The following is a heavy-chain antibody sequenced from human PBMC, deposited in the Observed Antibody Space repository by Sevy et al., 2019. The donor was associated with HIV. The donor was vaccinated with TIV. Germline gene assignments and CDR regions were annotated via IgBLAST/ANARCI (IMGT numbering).Heavy chain of an antibody. D-gene: IGHD3-10*01. CDR3: ARDRNRYYYGSRWFDP. CDR1: GGSISSGGYY. J-gene: IGHJ5*02. Sequence: SDTLSLTCTVSGGSISSGGYYWSWIRQHPGKGLEGIGYIYYSGSTYYNPSLKSRVTISVDTSKNQFSLKLSSVTAADTAVYYCARDRNRYYYGSRWFDPWGQGTLVTISS. CDR2: IYYSGST. V-gene: IGHV4-31*03.